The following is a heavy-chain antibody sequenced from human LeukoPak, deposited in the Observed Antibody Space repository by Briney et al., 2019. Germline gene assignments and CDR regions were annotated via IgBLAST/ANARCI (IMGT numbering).Heavy chain of an antibody. CDR2: ISYDGSNK. Sequence: PGGSLRLSCAASGFTFSSYAMHWVRQAPGKGLEWVAVISYDGSNKYYADSVKGRFTISRDNSKNTLYLQMNSLRAEDTAVYYCARVGYYDSSGYSDYWGQGTLVTVSS. CDR3: ARVGYYDSSGYSDY. D-gene: IGHD3-22*01. CDR1: GFTFSSYA. J-gene: IGHJ4*02. V-gene: IGHV3-30*04.